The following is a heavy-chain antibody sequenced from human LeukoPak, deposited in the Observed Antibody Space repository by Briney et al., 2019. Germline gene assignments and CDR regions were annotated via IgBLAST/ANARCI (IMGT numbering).Heavy chain of an antibody. J-gene: IGHJ4*02. CDR3: ARSGYSGYETDY. CDR2: IYPADSDT. Sequence: GESLKISCKGFGYIFTNYWIAWVRQMPGKGLGWMGIIYPADSDTRYSPSFQGQVTISADKSTSTAYLQWSSLKASDTAMYYCARSGYSGYETDYWGQGTLVTVSS. D-gene: IGHD5-12*01. V-gene: IGHV5-51*01. CDR1: GYIFTNYW.